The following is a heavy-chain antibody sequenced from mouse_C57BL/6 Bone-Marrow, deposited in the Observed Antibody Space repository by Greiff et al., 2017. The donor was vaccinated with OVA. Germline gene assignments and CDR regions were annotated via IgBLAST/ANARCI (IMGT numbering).Heavy chain of an antibody. V-gene: IGHV1-82*01. J-gene: IGHJ1*03. CDR3: AREAGYYWYFEV. Sequence: QQSGPELVKPGASVKISCKASGYAFSSSWMNWVKQRPGKGLEWIGRIYPGAGDTDYNGQCKGKGTLTADKSSSTAYMQPSSLTSEDSAVYFCAREAGYYWYFEVWGTGTTVTVAS. CDR1: GYAFSSSW. CDR2: IYPGAGDT. D-gene: IGHD2-2*01.